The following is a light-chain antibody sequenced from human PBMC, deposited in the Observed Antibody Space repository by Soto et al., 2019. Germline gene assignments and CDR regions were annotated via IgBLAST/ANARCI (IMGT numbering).Light chain of an antibody. J-gene: IGLJ1*01. CDR2: DVS. CDR3: CSYAGRFTYV. Sequence: QSVLTQPPSVSGSPGQSVSISCTGTSSDVGGYNYVSWYQQHPGKAPKVMIYDVSKRPSGVPDRFSGSKSGNTAFLTISGLQSEDEADYYCCSYAGRFTYVFGTGTKLTVL. V-gene: IGLV2-11*01. CDR1: SSDVGGYNY.